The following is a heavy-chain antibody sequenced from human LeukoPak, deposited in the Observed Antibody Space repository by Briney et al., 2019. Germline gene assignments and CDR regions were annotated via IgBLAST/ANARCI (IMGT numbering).Heavy chain of an antibody. CDR2: TYYRSKWYN. CDR1: GDSVSSNSDA. CDR3: ARGTNWFDP. J-gene: IGHJ5*02. Sequence: SQTLSLTCAISGDSVSSNSDAWNWIRQSPSRGLEWLGRTYYRSKWYNDYAVSVKSRITINPDTSKNQFSLELSSVTAADTAVYYCARGTNWFDPWGQGTLVTVSS. V-gene: IGHV6-1*01.